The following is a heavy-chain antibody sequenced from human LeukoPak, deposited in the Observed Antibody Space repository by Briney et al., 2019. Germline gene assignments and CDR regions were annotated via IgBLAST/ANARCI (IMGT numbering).Heavy chain of an antibody. V-gene: IGHV3-53*01. J-gene: IGHJ6*03. D-gene: IGHD1-14*01. CDR1: GFTVSNSY. CDR2: TYSAGFT. Sequence: GGSLRLSCAASGFTVSNSYMTWVRQAPDKGLEWVSLTYSAGFTYYPDSVKGRLTISRDIAKNTVFLQMNSLRVEATAVYYCARGGGHQPTYYQYLDVWGKGTTVTVSS. CDR3: ARGGGHQPTYYQYLDV.